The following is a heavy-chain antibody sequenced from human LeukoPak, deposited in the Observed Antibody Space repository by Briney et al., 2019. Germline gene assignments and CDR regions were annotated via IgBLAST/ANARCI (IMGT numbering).Heavy chain of an antibody. CDR1: GFTFNNFG. V-gene: IGHV3-33*01. Sequence: GGSLRLSCAASGFTFNNFGMHWVRQAPGKGLGWVAVIWYDGSNKFHAVSVKGRFTISRDNSNITLYLQMNSLRAEDTAVYYCARDPRIAAAGPYFYYYYMDVWGKGTTVTVSS. J-gene: IGHJ6*03. CDR3: ARDPRIAAAGPYFYYYYMDV. D-gene: IGHD6-13*01. CDR2: IWYDGSNK.